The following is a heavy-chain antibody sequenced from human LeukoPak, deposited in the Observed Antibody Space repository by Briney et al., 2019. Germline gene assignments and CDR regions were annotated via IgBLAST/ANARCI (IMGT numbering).Heavy chain of an antibody. V-gene: IGHV4-38-2*02. J-gene: IGHJ5*02. Sequence: PSETLSLTCTVSGYSISSGYYWGWIRQPPGKGLEWIGSIYHSGSTYYNPSLKSRVTISVDTSKNQFSLKLSSVTAADTAVYYCARGLGGAPTTVLSWGQGTPVTVSS. CDR1: GYSISSGYY. D-gene: IGHD4-17*01. CDR3: ARGLGGAPTTVLS. CDR2: IYHSGST.